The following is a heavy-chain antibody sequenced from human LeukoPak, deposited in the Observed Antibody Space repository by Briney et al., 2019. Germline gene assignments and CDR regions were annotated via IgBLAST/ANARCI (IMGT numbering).Heavy chain of an antibody. CDR1: GGSFSGYY. CDR2: INHSGST. V-gene: IGHV4-34*01. Sequence: SETLSLTCAVYGGSFSGYYWSWVRQPPGRGLEWIGEINHSGSTNYNPSLKSRVTISVDTSKNQFSLKLSSVTAADTAVYYCARGRIAVAGTFDYWGQGTLVTVSS. CDR3: ARGRIAVAGTFDY. D-gene: IGHD6-19*01. J-gene: IGHJ4*02.